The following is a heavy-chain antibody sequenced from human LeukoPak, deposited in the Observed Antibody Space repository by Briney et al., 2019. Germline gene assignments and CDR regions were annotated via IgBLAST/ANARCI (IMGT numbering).Heavy chain of an antibody. V-gene: IGHV4-39*07. D-gene: IGHD1-1*01. J-gene: IGHJ4*02. Sequence: SETLSLTCTVSGGSLSYSTDYWGWIRQPPGKGPEGIGSIYYSGITYYNPSLKSRVTISEDTSKNQFSLKLSSVTAADTAVYYCARAPELERLDYWGQGTLVTVSS. CDR3: ARAPELERLDY. CDR1: GGSLSYSTDY. CDR2: IYYSGIT.